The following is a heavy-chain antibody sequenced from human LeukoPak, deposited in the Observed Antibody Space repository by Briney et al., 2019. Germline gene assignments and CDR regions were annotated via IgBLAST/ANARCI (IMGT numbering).Heavy chain of an antibody. J-gene: IGHJ4*02. CDR1: GFTFSSYS. CDR3: ARSRGVVVTLEY. V-gene: IGHV3-48*04. Sequence: GGSLRLSCAASGFTFSSYSMNWVRQAPGKGLEWVSHITASGTAMFYADSVKGRFTISRDNAKNSLYLQMNSLRAEDTAIYYCARSRGVVVTLEYWGQGILVTVSS. CDR2: ITASGTAM. D-gene: IGHD3-22*01.